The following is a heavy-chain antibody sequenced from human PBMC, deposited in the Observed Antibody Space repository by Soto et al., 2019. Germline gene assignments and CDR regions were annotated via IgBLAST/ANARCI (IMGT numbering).Heavy chain of an antibody. Sequence: ASVKVSCKASGYTFTSYYMHWVRQAPGQGLEWMGIINPSGGSTSYAQKNQGRVTMTRDTSTSTVYMELSSLRSEDTAVYYCSRDWYSSSWYGYYYYYMDVWGKGTTVTVSS. CDR1: GYTFTSYY. D-gene: IGHD6-13*01. V-gene: IGHV1-46*03. CDR2: INPSGGST. CDR3: SRDWYSSSWYGYYYYYMDV. J-gene: IGHJ6*03.